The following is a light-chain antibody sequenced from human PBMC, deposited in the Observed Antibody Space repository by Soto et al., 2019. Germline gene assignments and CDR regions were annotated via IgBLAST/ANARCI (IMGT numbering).Light chain of an antibody. V-gene: IGLV2-11*01. CDR1: SLDVGGFDY. Sequence: QSALTQPRSVSGSPGQSVTISCTGTSLDVGGFDYVSWYQQHPGKAPTLIIYDVTQRPSGVPDRFSGFKSGNTASLTISGLDAGDEADYYCCSYAGIYTYVFGTGTKLTVL. CDR3: CSYAGIYTYV. J-gene: IGLJ1*01. CDR2: DVT.